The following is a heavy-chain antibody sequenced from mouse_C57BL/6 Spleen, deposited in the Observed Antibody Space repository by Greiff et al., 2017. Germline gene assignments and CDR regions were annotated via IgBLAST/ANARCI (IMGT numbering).Heavy chain of an antibody. CDR2: IDPSDSET. Sequence: QVQLQQPGAELVRPGSSVKLSCKASGYTFTSYWMHWVKQRPIQGLEWIGNIDPSDSETHYNQKFKDKATLTVDKSSSTAYMPLSSLTSEDSAVYYCARRDYGSSLPFDYWGQGTTLTVSS. D-gene: IGHD1-1*01. J-gene: IGHJ2*01. V-gene: IGHV1-52*01. CDR3: ARRDYGSSLPFDY. CDR1: GYTFTSYW.